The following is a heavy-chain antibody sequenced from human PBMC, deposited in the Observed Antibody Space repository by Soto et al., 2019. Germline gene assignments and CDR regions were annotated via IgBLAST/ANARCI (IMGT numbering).Heavy chain of an antibody. CDR2: FYYSGST. D-gene: IGHD1-1*01. J-gene: IGHJ4*02. Sequence: QVQLQESGPGLVRPSETLALTCTVSGCSVSGGSYFWSWVRQPPGKGLEWLGYFYYSGSTKYNPSLKSRVTILEDTSKNQFSLKLNSVTAADTAVYYCASEGRMGTFAYWGQGALVTVSS. CDR3: ASEGRMGTFAY. CDR1: GCSVSGGSYF. V-gene: IGHV4-61*01.